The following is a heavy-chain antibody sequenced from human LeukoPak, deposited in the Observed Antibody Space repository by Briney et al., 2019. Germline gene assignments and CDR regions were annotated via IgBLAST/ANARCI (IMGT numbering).Heavy chain of an antibody. D-gene: IGHD4-17*01. Sequence: SETLSLTCTVSGGSISSSSYYWGWIRQPPGKGLEWIGSIYYSGSTYYNPSLKSRVTISVDTSKNQFSLKLSSVTAADTAVYYFGRDPGTDHGDHRPGPPPTHVFDYWGQGTLVTVSS. CDR3: GRDPGTDHGDHRPGPPPTHVFDY. J-gene: IGHJ4*02. V-gene: IGHV4-39*07. CDR2: IYYSGST. CDR1: GGSISSSSYY.